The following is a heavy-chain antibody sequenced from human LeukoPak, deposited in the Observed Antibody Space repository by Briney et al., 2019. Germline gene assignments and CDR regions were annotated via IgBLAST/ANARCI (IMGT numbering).Heavy chain of an antibody. Sequence: SETLSLTCAVSGGSISSSSCYWGWIRQPTGKGLKWIGSIYYSGSTYYNPSLKSRVTISVDTSKNQFSLKLSSVTAADTAVYYCARDQLHNWFDPWGQGNLVTVSS. CDR3: ARDQLHNWFDP. CDR1: GGSISSSSCY. CDR2: IYYSGST. V-gene: IGHV4-39*07. D-gene: IGHD5-24*01. J-gene: IGHJ5*02.